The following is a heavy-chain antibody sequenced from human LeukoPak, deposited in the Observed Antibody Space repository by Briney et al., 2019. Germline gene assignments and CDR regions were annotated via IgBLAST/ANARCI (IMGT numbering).Heavy chain of an antibody. CDR2: ISRSSAYI. J-gene: IGHJ4*01. CDR1: GFTFSSFN. CDR3: AGVWQDYSNTDY. V-gene: IGHV3-21*05. D-gene: IGHD4-11*01. Sequence: GGSLRLSCAASGFTFSSFNMNWVRQAPGKGPEWVSYISRSSAYIHYADSVRGRFAISRDNAKNSLYLRMNSLRAEDTAIYYCAGVWQDYSNTDYWGQGTLVTVSS.